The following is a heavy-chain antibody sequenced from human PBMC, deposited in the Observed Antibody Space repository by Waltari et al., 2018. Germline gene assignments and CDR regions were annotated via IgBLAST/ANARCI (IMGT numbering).Heavy chain of an antibody. CDR2: MNANSGNT. J-gene: IGHJ6*02. D-gene: IGHD4-17*01. CDR1: GHTFTTYD. Sequence: QVQLVQSGPEVKKPGASVKVSCQASGHTFTTYDINWVRQAPGQGLEWMGWMNANSGNTGYAQKFKGSVTMTRNTSTITAYMELSSLRSEDTVVYYCAGEIAATVDYYYGLDVWGQGTTVTVS. CDR3: AGEIAATVDYYYGLDV. V-gene: IGHV1-8*01.